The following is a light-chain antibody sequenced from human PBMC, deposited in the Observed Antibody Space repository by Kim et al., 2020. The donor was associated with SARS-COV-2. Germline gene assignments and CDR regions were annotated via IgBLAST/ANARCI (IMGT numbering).Light chain of an antibody. CDR2: WAS. CDR1: LTDLNHSNNKNY. V-gene: IGKV4-1*01. CDR3: QQYYSTPPS. Sequence: RVTLNYKSRLTDLNHSNNKNYLAWYQQRPGQAPKLLIYWASIRESGVSDRFSGSESETDFTLNISSLQAEDVGVYYCQQYYSTPPSFGQGTKLEI. J-gene: IGKJ2*03.